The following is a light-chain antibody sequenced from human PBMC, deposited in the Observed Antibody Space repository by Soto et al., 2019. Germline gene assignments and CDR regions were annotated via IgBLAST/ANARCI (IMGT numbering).Light chain of an antibody. CDR1: SSDVGSYNL. Sequence: QSVLTQPASVSGSPGQSITMSCTGTSSDVGSYNLVSWYQQYPGKAPKLIIYEGSKRPSGVSNRFSGSKSGNTASLTISGLQAEDEADYYCCSYAGSSTLWVFGGGTKVTVL. CDR2: EGS. J-gene: IGLJ3*02. V-gene: IGLV2-23*01. CDR3: CSYAGSSTLWV.